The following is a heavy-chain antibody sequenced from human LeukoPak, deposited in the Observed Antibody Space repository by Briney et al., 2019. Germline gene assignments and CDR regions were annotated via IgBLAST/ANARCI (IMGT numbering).Heavy chain of an antibody. D-gene: IGHD3-10*01. CDR3: ARGSTLDYYGSGYFDY. J-gene: IGHJ4*02. CDR2: IYTCGST. V-gene: IGHV4-61*02. Sequence: SETLSLTCTVSGGSVSSGSCYWSWIRQPAGKGLEWIRRIYTCGSTNYNPSLKSRVTISVDTSKNQFSLKLSSVTAADTAVYYCARGSTLDYYGSGYFDYWGQGTLVIVSS. CDR1: GGSVSSGSCY.